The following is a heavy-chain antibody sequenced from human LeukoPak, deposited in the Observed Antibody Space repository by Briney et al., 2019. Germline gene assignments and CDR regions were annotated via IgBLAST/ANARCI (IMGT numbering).Heavy chain of an antibody. CDR1: GGSMSYYY. V-gene: IGHV4-59*01. D-gene: IGHD5-18*01. Sequence: PSETLSLTCTVSGGSMSYYYWIWIRQTPGKGLEWIGYKYYDGNSGNTNYNPSLESRVTISVDTSKNHVSLNLTSVTAADTAVYYCARAMGGYSYGPYYYYMDVWGKGTTVTVSS. CDR3: ARAMGGYSYGPYYYYMDV. CDR2: KYYDGNSGNT. J-gene: IGHJ6*03.